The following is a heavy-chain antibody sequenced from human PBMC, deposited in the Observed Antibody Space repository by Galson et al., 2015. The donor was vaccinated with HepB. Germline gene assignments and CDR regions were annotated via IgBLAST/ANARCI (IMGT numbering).Heavy chain of an antibody. V-gene: IGHV7-4-1*02. J-gene: IGHJ2*01. D-gene: IGHD3-10*01. CDR1: GYTFTSYA. CDR2: INTNTGNP. Sequence: VSCKASGYTFTSYAMNWVRQAPGQGLEWMGWINTNTGNPTYAQGFTGLFVFSLDTSVSTAYLQISSLKAEDTAVYYCASSRTYYYGSGSYYTHWYFDLWGRGTLVTVSS. CDR3: ASSRTYYYGSGSYYTHWYFDL.